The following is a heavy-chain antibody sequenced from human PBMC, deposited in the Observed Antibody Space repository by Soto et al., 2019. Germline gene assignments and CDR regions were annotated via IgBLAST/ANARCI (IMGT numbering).Heavy chain of an antibody. Sequence: QVQLVQSGAEVKKPGASVKVSCKASGYTFTSYGISWVRQAPGQGFKWMGWISAYNGHTNYAQKLQGRVTMTTDTSTSTAYVELRSLRSDDTAVYYCARSLSGYITHFDYWGQGTLVTVSS. J-gene: IGHJ4*02. D-gene: IGHD3-22*01. CDR2: ISAYNGHT. V-gene: IGHV1-18*01. CDR3: ARSLSGYITHFDY. CDR1: GYTFTSYG.